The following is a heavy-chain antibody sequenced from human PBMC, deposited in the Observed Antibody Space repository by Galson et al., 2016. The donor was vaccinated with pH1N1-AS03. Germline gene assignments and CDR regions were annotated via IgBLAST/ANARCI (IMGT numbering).Heavy chain of an antibody. V-gene: IGHV4-61*02. J-gene: IGHJ4*02. D-gene: IGHD3-16*01. CDR2: IIDNEKQKTETT. CDR1: GDSISSDTSY. CDR3: ARDRAPWDFDS. Sequence: TLSLTCSVSGDSISSDTSYWSWIRQPAGKGLEWIGRIIDNEKQKTETTHYNPSLKSRLSISVDKSKNQFSLTLSSVTASDTAVYYCARDRAPWDFDSWGQGTLVTVSS.